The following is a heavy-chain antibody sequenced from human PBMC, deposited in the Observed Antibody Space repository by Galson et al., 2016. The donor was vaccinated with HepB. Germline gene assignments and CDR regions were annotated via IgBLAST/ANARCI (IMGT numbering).Heavy chain of an antibody. J-gene: IGHJ4*02. Sequence: SLRLSCAVSGLRFSDLWMDWVRQAPGKGLEWVANIKGDGSLKFYVDSVRSRFTISRDNAKNSVYLQMNSLTVEDTGVYYCAREGIGDYFDWGQGTLATVSS. D-gene: IGHD2-21*01. CDR2: IKGDGSLK. V-gene: IGHV3-7*01. CDR3: AREGIGDYFD. CDR1: GLRFSDLW.